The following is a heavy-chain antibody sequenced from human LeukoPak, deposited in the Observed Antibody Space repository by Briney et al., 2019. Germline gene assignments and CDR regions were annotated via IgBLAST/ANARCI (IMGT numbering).Heavy chain of an antibody. CDR1: GFTFTNYW. D-gene: IGHD6-13*01. J-gene: IGHJ6*03. CDR3: AKTSVAAAPYYYMDV. CDR2: ISGSGGST. Sequence: GGSLRLSCAVSGFTFTNYWMSWVRQAPGKGLEWVSAISGSGGSTYYADSVKGRFTISRDNAKNTLYLQMNSLRAEDTAVYYCAKTSVAAAPYYYMDVWGKGTTVTVSS. V-gene: IGHV3-23*01.